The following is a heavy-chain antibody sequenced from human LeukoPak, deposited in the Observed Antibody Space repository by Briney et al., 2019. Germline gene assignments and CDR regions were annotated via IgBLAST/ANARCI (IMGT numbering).Heavy chain of an antibody. CDR1: GGSISSGGYY. V-gene: IGHV4-31*03. CDR3: ARVGVVTAMARNMYYFDY. Sequence: PSQTLSLTCTVSGGSISSGGYYWSWIRQHPGKGLEWIGYIYYSGSTYYNPSLKSRVTISVDTSKNQFSLKLSSVTAADTAVYYCARVGVVTAMARNMYYFDYWGQGTLVTVSS. J-gene: IGHJ4*02. CDR2: IYYSGST. D-gene: IGHD5-18*01.